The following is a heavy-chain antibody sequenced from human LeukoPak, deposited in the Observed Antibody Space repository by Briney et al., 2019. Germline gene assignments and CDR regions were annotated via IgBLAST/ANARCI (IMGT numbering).Heavy chain of an antibody. J-gene: IGHJ4*02. Sequence: GGSLRLSCAASGFTFSSYNMNWVRQAPGKGLEWVSYISSSSSTIYYADSVKGRFTISRDNAKNSLYLQMNSLRAEDTAVYYCARDLGGYDSDYWGQGTLATVSS. CDR2: ISSSSSTI. CDR3: ARDLGGYDSDY. V-gene: IGHV3-48*04. D-gene: IGHD5-12*01. CDR1: GFTFSSYN.